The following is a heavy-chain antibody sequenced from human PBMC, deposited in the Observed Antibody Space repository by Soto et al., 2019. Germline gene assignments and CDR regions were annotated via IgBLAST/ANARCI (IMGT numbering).Heavy chain of an antibody. Sequence: QVQLQESGTGVVKPSQTLSLTCTVSGGSISSGDYYWSGIRQPPGKGLEWLGYIYYSGSTYYNPCLKSRVTITVEASKILFSLRLNAVTAADTAVYYCAWDYYGSRNYSDYWGQGTMVTDSS. D-gene: IGHD3-10*01. V-gene: IGHV4-30-4*01. CDR1: GGSISSGDYY. CDR2: IYYSGST. CDR3: AWDYYGSRNYSDY. J-gene: IGHJ4*02.